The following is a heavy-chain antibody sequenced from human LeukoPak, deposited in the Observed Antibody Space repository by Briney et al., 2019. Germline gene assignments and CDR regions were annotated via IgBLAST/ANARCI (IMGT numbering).Heavy chain of an antibody. Sequence: ASVKVSCKVSGYTLTELSMHWVRQAPGKGLEWMGGFDPEDGETIYAQKFQGRVTMTEDTSTDTAYMELSSLRSEDTAVYYCATSTPSPMVRGVRGGAFDYWGQGTLVTVSS. CDR3: ATSTPSPMVRGVRGGAFDY. D-gene: IGHD3-10*01. CDR1: GYTLTELS. J-gene: IGHJ4*02. V-gene: IGHV1-24*01. CDR2: FDPEDGET.